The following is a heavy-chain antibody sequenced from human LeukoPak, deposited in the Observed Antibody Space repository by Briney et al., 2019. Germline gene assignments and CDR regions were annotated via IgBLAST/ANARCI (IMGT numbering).Heavy chain of an antibody. V-gene: IGHV3-48*03. CDR3: ARDRYSSAWRRGISDY. J-gene: IGHJ4*02. CDR2: ITSSGNPI. Sequence: PGRSLRLSCAASGFTFSSYEMNWVRQAPGKGQEWVSYITSSGNPIYYADSVKGRFTITRDNAKNSMYLQMNSLRAEDTAVYYCARDRYSSAWRRGISDYWGQGTLVTVSS. D-gene: IGHD6-19*01. CDR1: GFTFSSYE.